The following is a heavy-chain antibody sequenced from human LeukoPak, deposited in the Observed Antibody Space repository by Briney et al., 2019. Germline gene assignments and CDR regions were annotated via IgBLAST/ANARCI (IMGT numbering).Heavy chain of an antibody. CDR2: IRYDGSNK. D-gene: IGHD3-3*01. CDR1: GFTFSSYG. J-gene: IGHJ5*02. Sequence: GGSLRLSCAASGFTFSSYGMHWVRQAPGKGLECVAFIRYDGSNKYYADSVKGRFTISRDNSKNTLYLQMNSLRAEDTAVYYCAKDQRRFLEWLRLDPWGQGTLVTVSS. V-gene: IGHV3-30*02. CDR3: AKDQRRFLEWLRLDP.